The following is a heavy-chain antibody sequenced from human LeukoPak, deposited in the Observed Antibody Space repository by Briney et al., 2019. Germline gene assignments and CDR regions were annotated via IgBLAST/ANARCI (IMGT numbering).Heavy chain of an antibody. CDR3: AKALLRFFVCSDY. D-gene: IGHD3-3*01. J-gene: IGHJ4*02. V-gene: IGHV3-23*01. CDR1: GFTFSSYA. CDR2: ISDSGGTT. Sequence: PGGSLRLSCAASGFTFSSYAMSWVRQAPGKGLEWVSAISDSGGTTYYADSVKGRFTISRDNSKNTLYLQMNSLRAEDTAVYYCAKALLRFFVCSDYWGRGTLVTVSS.